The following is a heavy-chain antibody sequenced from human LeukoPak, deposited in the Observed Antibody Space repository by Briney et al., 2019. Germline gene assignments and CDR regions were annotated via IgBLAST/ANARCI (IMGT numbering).Heavy chain of an antibody. CDR2: ISGTGGST. CDR3: VPYYYDSSGYYGAFDI. J-gene: IGHJ3*02. CDR1: GFTFSNYA. D-gene: IGHD3-22*01. V-gene: IGHV3-23*01. Sequence: PGGSLRLSCAASGFTFSNYAMSWVRQAPGKGLEWVSSISGTGGSTYYADSVKGRFTISRDNSKNTLYLQMNSLRAEDTAVYYCVPYYYDSSGYYGAFDIWGQGTMVTVSS.